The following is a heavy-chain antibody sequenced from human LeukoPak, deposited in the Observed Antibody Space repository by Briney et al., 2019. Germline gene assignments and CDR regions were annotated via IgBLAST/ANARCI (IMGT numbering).Heavy chain of an antibody. CDR1: GGTFSSYA. D-gene: IGHD6-6*01. CDR2: IIPIFGTA. CDR3: ARGIAARRAYDYYMDV. J-gene: IGHJ6*03. Sequence: ASVKVSCKASGGTFSSYAISWVRQAPGQGLEWMGGIIPIFGTANYAQKFQGRVTITADESTSTAYMELSSLRSEDTAVYYCARGIAARRAYDYYMDVWGKGTTVTVSS. V-gene: IGHV1-69*13.